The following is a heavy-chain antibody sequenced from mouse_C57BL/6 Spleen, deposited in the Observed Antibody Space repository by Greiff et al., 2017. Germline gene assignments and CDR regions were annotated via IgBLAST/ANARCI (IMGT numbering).Heavy chain of an antibody. Sequence: QVQLQQPGAELVKPGASVKLSCKASGYTFTSYWMQWVKQRPGQGLEWIGEIDPSDSYTNYNQKFKGKATLTVDTSSSTAYMQLSSLTSADSAVYYCARSRGRVDFDYWGQGTTLTVSS. CDR3: ARSRGRVDFDY. J-gene: IGHJ2*01. CDR2: IDPSDSYT. V-gene: IGHV1-50*01. D-gene: IGHD1-3*01. CDR1: GYTFTSYW.